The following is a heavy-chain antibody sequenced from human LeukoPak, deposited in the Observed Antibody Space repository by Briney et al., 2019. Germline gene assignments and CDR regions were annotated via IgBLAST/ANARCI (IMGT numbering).Heavy chain of an antibody. J-gene: IGHJ4*02. D-gene: IGHD1-14*01. CDR1: GFTFSTFV. Sequence: GGSLRLSCAASGFTFSTFVMSWVRQAPGKGLEWVSTIYEGGVYTYYADSVKGRFTISRGDSEDTLYLQMSSLRVEDTAKYYCVKGHRADDWGQGTLVTVSS. CDR3: VKGHRADD. V-gene: IGHV3-23*01. CDR2: IYEGGVYT.